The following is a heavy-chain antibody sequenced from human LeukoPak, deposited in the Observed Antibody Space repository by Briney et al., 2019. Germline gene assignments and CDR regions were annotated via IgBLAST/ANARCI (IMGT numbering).Heavy chain of an antibody. CDR1: GGSISSGDYY. Sequence: SQTLSLTCTVSGGSISSGDYYWRWIRQPPGKGLEWIGYIYYSGSTYYNPSLKSRVTISVDTSKTQFSLKLSSVTAADTAVYYCARDHYYDSSGYYYGMDVWGQGTTVTVSS. CDR3: ARDHYYDSSGYYYGMDV. D-gene: IGHD3-22*01. V-gene: IGHV4-30-4*01. CDR2: IYYSGST. J-gene: IGHJ6*02.